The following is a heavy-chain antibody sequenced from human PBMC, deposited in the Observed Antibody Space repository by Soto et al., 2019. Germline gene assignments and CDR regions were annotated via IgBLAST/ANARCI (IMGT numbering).Heavy chain of an antibody. V-gene: IGHV5-10-1*01. CDR1: VYSFTSYW. D-gene: IGHD4-17*01. CDR2: IDPSDSYT. J-gene: IGHJ4*02. Sequence: PGESLKISCKGSVYSFTSYWISWVRQLPGEGLEWMGRIDPSDSYTNYSPSFQGHVTISADKSISTAYLQWSSLKASDTAMYYCASSPPDYGDLGAYWGQGTLVTVSS. CDR3: ASSPPDYGDLGAY.